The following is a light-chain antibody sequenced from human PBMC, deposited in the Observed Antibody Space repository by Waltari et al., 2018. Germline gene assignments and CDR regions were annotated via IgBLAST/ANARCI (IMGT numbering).Light chain of an antibody. J-gene: IGLJ1*01. V-gene: IGLV2-14*03. CDR3: SSYTTTNTPHYV. Sequence: QSALTQPASVSGSPGQSITLSCTGSSSYIGGYHYVSWYQQHPGKAPKPIIYDVYNRPSGVSSRFSGSKSGTTASLTISGLQAEDEADYYCSSYTTTNTPHYVFGSGTRVTVL. CDR1: SSYIGGYHY. CDR2: DVY.